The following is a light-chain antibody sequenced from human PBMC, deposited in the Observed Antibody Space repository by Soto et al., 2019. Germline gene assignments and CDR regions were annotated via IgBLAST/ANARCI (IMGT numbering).Light chain of an antibody. CDR1: QSVSSSY. CDR2: CAS. V-gene: IGKV3-20*01. CDR3: QQYGISPST. J-gene: IGKJ3*01. Sequence: EIVLTQSPGTLSLSPGERATLSCRASQSVSSSYLAWYQQKPGQAPRLLIYCASSRASGIPDRFSGSGSGTDVNLTISTLETDDLTVYDCQQYGISPSTFGPGTKVDV.